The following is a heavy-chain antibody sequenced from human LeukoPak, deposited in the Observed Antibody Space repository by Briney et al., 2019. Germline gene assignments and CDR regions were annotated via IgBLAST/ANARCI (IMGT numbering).Heavy chain of an antibody. J-gene: IGHJ4*02. CDR2: IKQDGSEK. D-gene: IGHD2-2*01. Sequence: GGSLRLSCAASGFTFSNYWIGWVRQAPGKGLEWVANIKQDGSEKYYVDSVKGRFTISRDNAKNSLYLQMNSLRAEDTAVYYCARDGPQYLDCSSTSCYSDYWGQGTLVTVSS. V-gene: IGHV3-7*01. CDR3: ARDGPQYLDCSSTSCYSDY. CDR1: GFTFSNYW.